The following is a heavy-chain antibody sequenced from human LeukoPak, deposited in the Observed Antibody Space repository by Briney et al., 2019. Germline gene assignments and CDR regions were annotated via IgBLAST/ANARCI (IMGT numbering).Heavy chain of an antibody. CDR2: IRYDGSNK. Sequence: GGSLRLSCAASGFSFSDAWMSWVRQIPGKGLEWVAFIRYDGSNKKYADSVKGRLTISRDNSKNTLYLQMNSLRSEDTAVYYCAADSSRDYFDYWGQGTLVTVSS. CDR3: AADSSRDYFDY. D-gene: IGHD3-22*01. J-gene: IGHJ4*02. CDR1: GFSFSDAW. V-gene: IGHV3-30*02.